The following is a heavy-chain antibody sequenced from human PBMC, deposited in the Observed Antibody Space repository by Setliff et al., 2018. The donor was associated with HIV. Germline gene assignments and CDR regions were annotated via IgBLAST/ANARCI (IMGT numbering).Heavy chain of an antibody. CDR2: INHSGST. CDR1: GGSFSGYY. J-gene: IGHJ4*02. D-gene: IGHD2-21*02. V-gene: IGHV4-34*01. CDR3: ARMEPPYCGGDCYSGVGY. Sequence: PSETLSLTCAVYGGSFSGYYWSWIRQPPGKGLEWIGEINHSGSTNYNPSLKSRVTISVGTSKNQFSLKLSSVTAADTAVYYCARMEPPYCGGDCYSGVGYWGQGTLVTVSS.